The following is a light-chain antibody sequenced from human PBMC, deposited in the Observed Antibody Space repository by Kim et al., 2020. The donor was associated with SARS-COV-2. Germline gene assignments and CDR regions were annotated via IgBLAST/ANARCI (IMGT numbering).Light chain of an antibody. V-gene: IGKV1-5*03. CDR2: KAS. Sequence: DIQMTQSPSTLSASVGDRVTITCRASQSISSWLAWYQQKPGKAPKVLISKASTLDSGVSSRFSGSGSGTEFTLTISSLQPDDFATYYCQQYKSWYTFGQGTKLEI. CDR1: QSISSW. CDR3: QQYKSWYT. J-gene: IGKJ2*01.